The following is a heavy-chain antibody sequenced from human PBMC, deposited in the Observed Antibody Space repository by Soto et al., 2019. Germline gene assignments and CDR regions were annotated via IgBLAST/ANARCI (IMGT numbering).Heavy chain of an antibody. J-gene: IGHJ6*02. CDR3: ARKPPSAIQGWAFGMDV. V-gene: IGHV3-53*02. CDR2: TFSGGNT. Sequence: ELQLVETGGGVIQTGGSLRLSCAASGFSISSNYIAWVRQPPGKGLEWVSTTFSGGNTEYAASVKGRCSISRDKYKNTLYLQMDNLRVEDTAVYYCARKPPSAIQGWAFGMDVWGQETTVSVSS. CDR1: GFSISSNY. D-gene: IGHD2-21*01.